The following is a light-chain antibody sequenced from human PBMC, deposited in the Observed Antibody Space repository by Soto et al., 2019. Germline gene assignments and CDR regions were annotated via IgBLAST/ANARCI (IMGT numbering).Light chain of an antibody. CDR1: SSDVGNYNY. CDR2: NVN. Sequence: QSVLTQSASVSGSPGQSITISCTGTSSDVGNYNYGSWYQQHPGEVPKLIIFNVNNRPSGVSNRFSGSKSGNTASLTISGLQAEDEADYYCSSFTSSTTYVFGTGTKVTVL. J-gene: IGLJ1*01. V-gene: IGLV2-14*01. CDR3: SSFTSSTTYV.